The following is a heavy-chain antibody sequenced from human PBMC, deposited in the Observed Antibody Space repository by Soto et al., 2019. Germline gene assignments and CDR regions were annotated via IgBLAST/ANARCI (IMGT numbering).Heavy chain of an antibody. Sequence: QVVLVQSGAEVKKPGASVEVSCKASGYKFTDYYIHWVRQAPGQGPEWMGWVNPKRGDAVYAQKFQGWVTMTRDTATTTAYLEVNMLKSDDTAVYYCARDPGIPGRYWYFDLWGRGTLVTVSS. CDR3: ARDPGIPGRYWYFDL. CDR1: GYKFTDYY. J-gene: IGHJ2*01. CDR2: VNPKRGDA. D-gene: IGHD1-20*01. V-gene: IGHV1-2*04.